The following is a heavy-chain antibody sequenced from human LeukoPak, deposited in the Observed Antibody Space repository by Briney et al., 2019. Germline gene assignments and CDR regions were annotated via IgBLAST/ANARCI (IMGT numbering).Heavy chain of an antibody. J-gene: IGHJ6*02. D-gene: IGHD5-18*01. CDR1: GYTFTSYG. Sequence: ASVKVSCKASGYTFTSYGISWVRQAPGQGLEWMGWISAYNGNTNYAQKLQGRVTMTTDTSTSTAYMELRSLRSDDTAVYYCAREVKAMATYYYYYGMDVWGQGTTVTVSS. CDR3: AREVKAMATYYYYYGMDV. CDR2: ISAYNGNT. V-gene: IGHV1-18*01.